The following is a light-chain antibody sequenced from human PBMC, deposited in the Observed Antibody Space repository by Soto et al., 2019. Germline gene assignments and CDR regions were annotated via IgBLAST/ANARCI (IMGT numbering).Light chain of an antibody. Sequence: QSALTQPPSASGSPGQSVAISCTGTASDIGGYTFVSWYQQHPGKAPKLLIYDVNKRPSGVPDRFSGSKSGNTASLTVSGLQVEDEADYYCSAHGGTNPYVFGTGTKVTVL. V-gene: IGLV2-8*01. CDR1: ASDIGGYTF. CDR3: SAHGGTNPYV. CDR2: DVN. J-gene: IGLJ1*01.